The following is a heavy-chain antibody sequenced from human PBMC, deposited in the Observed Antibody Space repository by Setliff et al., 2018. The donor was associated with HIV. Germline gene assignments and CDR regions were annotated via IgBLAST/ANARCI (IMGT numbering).Heavy chain of an antibody. J-gene: IGHJ4*02. V-gene: IGHV4-31*03. CDR2: IHHSGSY. D-gene: IGHD3-9*01. Sequence: PSETLSLTCTVSGVSINSEGYYWGWIRQHPGKGLEWIGYIHHSGSYYYNPSLKSRLTISVDTSKNQFSLRLDSVTAADTAVYYCARAPRLTRIFTPLYFDYWGQGALVTVSS. CDR3: ARAPRLTRIFTPLYFDY. CDR1: GVSINSEGYY.